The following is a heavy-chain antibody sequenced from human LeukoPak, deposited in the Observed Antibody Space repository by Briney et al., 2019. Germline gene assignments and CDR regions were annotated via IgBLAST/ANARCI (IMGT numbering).Heavy chain of an antibody. J-gene: IGHJ5*02. CDR1: GFTFSSNS. CDR2: ISSSSSYI. CDR3: ARGSGVDYFSNWFDP. Sequence: PGGSLRLSCAASGFTFSSNSMNWVRQAPGKGLEWVSSISSSSSYIYYADSVKGRFTISRDNAKTSLYLQMNSLRAQATAVYYCARGSGVDYFSNWFDPWGQGTLVTVSS. V-gene: IGHV3-21*01. D-gene: IGHD2/OR15-2a*01.